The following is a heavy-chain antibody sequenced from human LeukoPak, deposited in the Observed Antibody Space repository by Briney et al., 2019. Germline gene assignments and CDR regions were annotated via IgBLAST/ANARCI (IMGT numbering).Heavy chain of an antibody. J-gene: IGHJ4*02. V-gene: IGHV3-53*01. CDR3: ARDLYSSGWFDY. CDR1: GFTVSGNY. Sequence: PGGSLRLSCAASGFTVSGNYMSWVRRAPGKGLEWVSIIYSGGATYYADSVKGRFAISRDNSNNTFYLQMNSLRAEDTAVYYCARDLYSSGWFDYWGQGTLVTVSS. CDR2: IYSGGAT. D-gene: IGHD6-19*01.